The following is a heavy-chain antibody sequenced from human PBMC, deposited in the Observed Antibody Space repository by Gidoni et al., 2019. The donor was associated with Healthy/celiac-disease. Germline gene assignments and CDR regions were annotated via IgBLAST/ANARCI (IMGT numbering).Heavy chain of an antibody. D-gene: IGHD6-13*01. CDR2: ISWDGGST. Sequence: EVQLVESGGVVVQPGGSLRLSCAASGFTFDDYTMNWVRQAPGKGLEWVSLISWDGGSTYYADSVKGRFTISRDNSKNSLYLQMNSLRTEDTALYYCAKADSWYGGYAFDIWGQGTMVTVSS. CDR1: GFTFDDYT. J-gene: IGHJ3*02. V-gene: IGHV3-43*01. CDR3: AKADSWYGGYAFDI.